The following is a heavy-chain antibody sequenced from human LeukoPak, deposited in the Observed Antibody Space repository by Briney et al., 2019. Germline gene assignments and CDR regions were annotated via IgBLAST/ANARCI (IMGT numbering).Heavy chain of an antibody. V-gene: IGHV4-39*01. CDR1: GGAISSNSYY. CDR2: IYYSGST. Sequence: SETLSLTCAVSGGAISSNSYYWGWIRQPPGKGLEWIGSIYYSGSTYYNPSLKSRVTISVDTSKNQFSLKLSSVTAADTAVYYCARVYSGYSFDYWGQGTLVTVSS. CDR3: ARVYSGYSFDY. D-gene: IGHD5-12*01. J-gene: IGHJ4*02.